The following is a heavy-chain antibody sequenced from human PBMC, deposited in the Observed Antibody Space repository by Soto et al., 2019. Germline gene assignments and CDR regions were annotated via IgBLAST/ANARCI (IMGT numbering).Heavy chain of an antibody. D-gene: IGHD3-10*01. CDR3: SRAGSGGYYYYYMEV. Sequence: GASVKVSCKASGGTFSSYTISWVRQAPGQGLEWMGRIIPILGIANYAQKFQGRVTITADKSTSTAYMELSSLRSEDTAVYYCSRAGSGGYYYYYMEVWGKGTRVTVSS. CDR1: GGTFSSYT. CDR2: IIPILGIA. J-gene: IGHJ6*03. V-gene: IGHV1-69*02.